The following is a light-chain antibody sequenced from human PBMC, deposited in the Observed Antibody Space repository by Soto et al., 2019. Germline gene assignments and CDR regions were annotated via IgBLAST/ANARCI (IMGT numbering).Light chain of an antibody. CDR2: GAS. CDR1: QSVTKNY. Sequence: DIELTQSPGTLSLSPGERATLSCRASQSVTKNYLAWYQQKPGQAPRPLIYGASNRATGIPDRFSGSGSGAEFTLTINSLQSEDFAVYYCQQYGSSPLTFGQGTKVDIK. J-gene: IGKJ1*01. CDR3: QQYGSSPLT. V-gene: IGKV3-20*01.